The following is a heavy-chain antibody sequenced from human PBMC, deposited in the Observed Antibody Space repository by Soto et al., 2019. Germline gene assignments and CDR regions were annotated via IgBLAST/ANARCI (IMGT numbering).Heavy chain of an antibody. CDR3: ARDHKIVVVVAAAGWFDP. D-gene: IGHD2-15*01. Sequence: PSETLSLTCAVYGGSFSGYYWSWIRQPPGKGLEWIGEINHSGSTNYNPSLKSRVTISVDTSKNQFSLKLSSVTAADTAVYYCARDHKIVVVVAAAGWFDPWGQGTLVTVSS. CDR1: GGSFSGYY. CDR2: INHSGST. V-gene: IGHV4-34*01. J-gene: IGHJ5*02.